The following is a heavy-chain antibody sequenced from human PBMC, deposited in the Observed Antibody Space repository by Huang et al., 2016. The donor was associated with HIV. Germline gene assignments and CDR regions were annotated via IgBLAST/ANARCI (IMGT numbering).Heavy chain of an antibody. CDR3: VTKASAMDV. Sequence: VESGGGLVQPGGSLRLSCGGSTVTFSAYWLSWVGQYPWQGLEWVARIRQDGNEKCYVDSVKGRFNISRDNAKKLLCLDMTSLQVDDTATYFCVTKASAMDVWGQGTTVIVSS. V-gene: IGHV3-7*01. CDR1: TVTFSAYW. D-gene: IGHD2-8*01. J-gene: IGHJ6*02. CDR2: IRQDGNEK.